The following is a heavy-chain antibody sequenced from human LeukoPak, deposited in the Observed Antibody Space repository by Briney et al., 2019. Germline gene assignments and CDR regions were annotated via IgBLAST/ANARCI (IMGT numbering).Heavy chain of an antibody. CDR3: ARGFGSGSFYEPNYYFDY. D-gene: IGHD3-10*01. J-gene: IGHJ4*02. Sequence: ASVKVSCKASGGTFSSYAISWVRQAPGQGLEWMGWISAYKGNTNYAQQFQGRVTMTTDTSTSTAYMELRSLRSDDTAVYYCARGFGSGSFYEPNYYFDYWGQGTLVTVSS. CDR1: GGTFSSYA. V-gene: IGHV1-18*01. CDR2: ISAYKGNT.